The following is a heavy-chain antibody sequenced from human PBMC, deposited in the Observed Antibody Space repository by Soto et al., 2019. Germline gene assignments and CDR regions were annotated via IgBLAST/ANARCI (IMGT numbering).Heavy chain of an antibody. CDR3: ARDDATYCGGDCYRYFYYGMDV. V-gene: IGHV1-69*13. Sequence: LVKVSCKASGGTFSNHAISWVRQAPGQGLEWVGGIIPMFPTADYAQRFQGRVTITADDSTTTVCMELSGLRSEDTAMYYCARDDATYCGGDCYRYFYYGMDVWGQGTTVTVSS. CDR1: GGTFSNHA. J-gene: IGHJ6*02. D-gene: IGHD2-21*02. CDR2: IIPMFPTA.